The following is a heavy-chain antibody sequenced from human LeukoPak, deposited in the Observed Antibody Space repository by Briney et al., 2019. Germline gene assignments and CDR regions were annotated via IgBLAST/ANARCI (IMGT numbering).Heavy chain of an antibody. Sequence: GGALTLTCAASGFTISNYRFSGVRQAPARGGEGVANIKQDGSGKNYMDSVKGRFTISLDKAKNELYLQMSSLSAEDTAVYYCARDKVVGPTHFDYWGQGTLVTVSS. CDR1: GFTISNYR. D-gene: IGHD1-26*01. CDR2: IKQDGSGK. V-gene: IGHV3-7*03. J-gene: IGHJ4*02. CDR3: ARDKVVGPTHFDY.